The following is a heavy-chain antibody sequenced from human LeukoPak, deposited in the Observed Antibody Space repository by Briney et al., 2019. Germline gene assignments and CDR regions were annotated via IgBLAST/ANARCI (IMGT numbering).Heavy chain of an antibody. CDR1: GFTFDDYA. J-gene: IGHJ4*02. CDR3: AARDWGFDY. V-gene: IGHV3-9*01. Sequence: GRSLRLSCAASGFTFDDYAMPWVRQAPGKGLEWASGISWNSGSIGYADSVKGRFTISRDNAKNSLYLQMNSLRAEDTALYYCAARDWGFDYWGQGTLVTVSS. CDR2: ISWNSGSI. D-gene: IGHD3-16*01.